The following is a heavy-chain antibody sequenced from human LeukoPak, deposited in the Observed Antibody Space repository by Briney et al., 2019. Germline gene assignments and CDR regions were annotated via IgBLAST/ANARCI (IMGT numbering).Heavy chain of an antibody. V-gene: IGHV1-46*01. CDR3: ARGGPYSSWAKYYYYYMDV. CDR1: GYTFTSYY. J-gene: IGHJ6*03. Sequence: ASVKVSCKASGYTFTSYYMHWVRQAPGQGLEWMGIINPSGGSTSYAQKFQGRVTMTRDMSTSTDYMELSSLRSEDTAVYYCARGGPYSSWAKYYYYYMDVWGKGTTVTISS. D-gene: IGHD6-6*01. CDR2: INPSGGST.